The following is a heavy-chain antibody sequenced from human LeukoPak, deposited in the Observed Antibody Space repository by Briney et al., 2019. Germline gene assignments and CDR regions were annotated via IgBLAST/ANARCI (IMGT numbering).Heavy chain of an antibody. CDR1: GYTFTTYW. Sequence: GESLKISCKGSGYTFTTYWIGWVRQMPGKGLEWMGINYPGDSDTRYSPSFQGQVTISADKSITTAYLQWSSLKASDTAMYYCARVMTTLTGFDFWGQGTLVTVSS. CDR3: ARVMTTLTGFDF. D-gene: IGHD2/OR15-2a*01. J-gene: IGHJ4*02. V-gene: IGHV5-51*01. CDR2: NYPGDSDT.